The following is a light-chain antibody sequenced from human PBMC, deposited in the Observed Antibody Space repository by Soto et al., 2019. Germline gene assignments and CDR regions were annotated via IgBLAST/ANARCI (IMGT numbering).Light chain of an antibody. CDR2: DVS. CDR3: QQYKSYPLT. J-gene: IGKJ1*01. V-gene: IGKV1-5*01. Sequence: DVQMTQSPSTLSASVGDRVTITCRASQSINNLLAWYQQKPGKAPKFLIYDVSTLESGVPSRFSGSGSRTEFTLTISSLQPEDFATYYCQQYKSYPLTFGQGTKGDIK. CDR1: QSINNL.